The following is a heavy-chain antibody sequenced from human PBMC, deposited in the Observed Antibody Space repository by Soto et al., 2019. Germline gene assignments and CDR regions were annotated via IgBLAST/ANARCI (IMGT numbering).Heavy chain of an antibody. CDR3: TTADGYSPY. CDR1: GFTFSNAW. Sequence: GGSLRLSCAASGFTFSNAWMNWVRQAPGKGLEWAGRIRSKIHGGTIDYAAPVKGRFTISRDDSKNTLYLHMNSLKTEDTAVYFCTTADGYSPYWGQGTLVNAPQ. CDR2: IRSKIHGGTI. D-gene: IGHD5-18*01. J-gene: IGHJ4*02. V-gene: IGHV3-15*07.